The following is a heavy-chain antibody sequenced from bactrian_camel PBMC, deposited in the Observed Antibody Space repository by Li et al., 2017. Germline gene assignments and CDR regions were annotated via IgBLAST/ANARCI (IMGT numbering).Heavy chain of an antibody. V-gene: IGHV3S1*01. J-gene: IGHJ4*01. CDR1: GYTYPSNC. D-gene: IGHD4*01. Sequence: HVQLVESGGGSVQAGGALRLSCVVSGYTYPSNCVAWFRQAPGKEREGVAAIYTGEGNTYYADSVKGRFTISQDKPKNTVYLQLNSLKTEDMAMYYCAKGTDYDDDESPSIDYAYWGQGTQVTVS. CDR3: AKGTDYDDDESPSIDYAY. CDR2: IYTGEGNT.